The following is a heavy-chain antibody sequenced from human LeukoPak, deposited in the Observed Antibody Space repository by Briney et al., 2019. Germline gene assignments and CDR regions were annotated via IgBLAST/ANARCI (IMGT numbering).Heavy chain of an antibody. CDR3: ARVSGSYYPGWFNP. CDR2: IDHSGYT. D-gene: IGHD1-26*01. J-gene: IGHJ5*02. V-gene: IGHV4-59*01. CDR1: GGSISSYY. Sequence: SETLSLTCTVSGGSISSYYWSWIRQPPGKGLQWIGYIDHSGYTNYNRSLKSRVTISVDTSKNQFSLKLSSVTAADTAVYYCARVSGSYYPGWFNPWGQGTLVTVSS.